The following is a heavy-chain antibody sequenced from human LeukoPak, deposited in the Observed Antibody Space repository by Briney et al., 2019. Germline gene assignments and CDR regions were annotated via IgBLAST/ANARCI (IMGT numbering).Heavy chain of an antibody. J-gene: IGHJ4*02. CDR2: MNPNSGNT. D-gene: IGHD2-15*01. CDR1: GYTFTSYD. V-gene: IGHV1-8*01. Sequence: ASVKLSCKASGYTFTSYDINWVRQATGQGLEWMGWMNPNSGNTGYAQKFQGRVTMTRNTSISKAYMELSGLRSEDTAVYYCARGAPGSYCSGGSCPYFDYWGQGTLVTVSS. CDR3: ARGAPGSYCSGGSCPYFDY.